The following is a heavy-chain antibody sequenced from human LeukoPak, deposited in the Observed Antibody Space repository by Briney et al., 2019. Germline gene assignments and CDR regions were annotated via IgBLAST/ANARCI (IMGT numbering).Heavy chain of an antibody. V-gene: IGHV3-23*01. CDR3: AKAAGVSSISFFDY. D-gene: IGHD5/OR15-5a*01. J-gene: IGHJ4*02. Sequence: PGGSLRLSCAASGFTFSSYAMSWVRQAPGKGLEWVSSISSTGESIYYADSVKGRFTISRDISKNTLFLQMHSLRPDDTAVYYCAKAAGVSSISFFDYWGQGTLVTVSS. CDR1: GFTFSSYA. CDR2: ISSTGESI.